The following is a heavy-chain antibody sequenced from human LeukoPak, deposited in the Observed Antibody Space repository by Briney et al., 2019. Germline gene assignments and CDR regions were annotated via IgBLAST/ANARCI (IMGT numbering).Heavy chain of an antibody. CDR3: ARVVDTAMVRYFDY. CDR2: IIPIFGTA. D-gene: IGHD5-18*01. Sequence: SVKVSCRASGGTFSSNAISWLRQAPGQGLEWMGGIIPIFGTANYDQKFQGRVTITADKSTSTAYMELSSLRSEDTAVYYCARVVDTAMVRYFDYWGKGSLVTVYS. V-gene: IGHV1-69*06. CDR1: GGTFSSNA. J-gene: IGHJ4*02.